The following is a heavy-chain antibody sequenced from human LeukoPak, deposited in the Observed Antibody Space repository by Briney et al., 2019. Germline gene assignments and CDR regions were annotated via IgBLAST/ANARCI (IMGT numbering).Heavy chain of an antibody. D-gene: IGHD1-26*01. Sequence: GGSLRLSCAASGFTVSNNYMNWVRQAPEKGLERVSVIYSGGSTYYADSVKGRFTISRDNSKNTLYLQMSSLRAEDTAVYYCARANPTSGSYFYRGQGTLVTVSS. J-gene: IGHJ4*02. CDR2: IYSGGST. V-gene: IGHV3-66*02. CDR1: GFTVSNNY. CDR3: ARANPTSGSYFY.